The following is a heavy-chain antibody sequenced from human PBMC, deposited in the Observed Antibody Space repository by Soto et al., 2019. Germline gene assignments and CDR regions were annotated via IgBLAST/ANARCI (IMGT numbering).Heavy chain of an antibody. CDR1: GGSISSGDYY. J-gene: IGHJ4*02. CDR2: IYYRGNT. V-gene: IGHV4-30-4*01. D-gene: IGHD3-3*01. Sequence: QMQLQESGPGLVKPSQTLSLTCNVSGGSISSGDYYWHWIRQTPGKGLEWIGYIYYRGNTYYNPSLKSRLTISVDTSKNQFSLKLSSVTAADTAVYYCARGIFGVAGASDSWGQGTLVTVSS. CDR3: ARGIFGVAGASDS.